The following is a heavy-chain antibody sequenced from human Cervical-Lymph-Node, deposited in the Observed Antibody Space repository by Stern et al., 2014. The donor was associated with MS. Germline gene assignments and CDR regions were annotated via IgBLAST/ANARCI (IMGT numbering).Heavy chain of an antibody. Sequence: QVQLVQSGAEVKKPGASVKVSCKASGYTFTDYYIHWVRQTPGQGLEWMGWMFPNTGATKYAPSSQGRFTMTRDTSITTAYMEVRNLRSDDTAVYYCARDSASDSDNALDVWGQGTMVTVSS. V-gene: IGHV1-2*02. CDR2: MFPNTGAT. J-gene: IGHJ3*01. CDR1: GYTFTDYY. CDR3: ARDSASDSDNALDV. D-gene: IGHD2-2*01.